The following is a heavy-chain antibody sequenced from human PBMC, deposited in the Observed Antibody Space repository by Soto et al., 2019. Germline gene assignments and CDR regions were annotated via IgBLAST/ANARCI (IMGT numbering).Heavy chain of an antibody. CDR3: ARVTWRARGLEPSPHAFDL. J-gene: IGHJ3*01. V-gene: IGHV4-4*02. Sequence: PSETRSLTCAVSGGSMSSSHWWSWVRQPPGKGLEWIGEIYHSGGPNYNPSLKSRVTISADKSKNQFSLMLRSVTAADTAVDYCARVTWRARGLEPSPHAFDLWGQGTIVTVSS. CDR2: IYHSGGP. D-gene: IGHD5-18*01. CDR1: GGSMSSSHW.